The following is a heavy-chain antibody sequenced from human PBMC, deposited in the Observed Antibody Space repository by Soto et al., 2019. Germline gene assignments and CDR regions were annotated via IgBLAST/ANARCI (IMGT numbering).Heavy chain of an antibody. CDR2: IYHSGST. CDR3: ARVYGSGTMDV. D-gene: IGHD3-10*01. CDR1: GGSISSGGYS. V-gene: IGHV4-30-2*01. J-gene: IGHJ6*02. Sequence: SETLSLTCAVSGGSISSGGYSWSWIRQPPGKGLAWIGYIYHSGSTYYHPSLKSRVTISVDRSTNQFSLKLSSLTAADTAVYYCARVYGSGTMDVWGQGTTVTVSS.